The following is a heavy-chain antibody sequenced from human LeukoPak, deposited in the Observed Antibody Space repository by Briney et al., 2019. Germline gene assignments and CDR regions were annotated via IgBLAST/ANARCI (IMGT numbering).Heavy chain of an antibody. CDR3: ARENYGDYPDYFDY. CDR1: GFTFSSYS. J-gene: IGHJ4*02. CDR2: ISSSSSYI. V-gene: IGHV3-21*01. D-gene: IGHD4-17*01. Sequence: GGSLRLSCAASGFTFSSYSMNWVRQAPGKGLEWGSSISSSSSYIYYADSVKGRFTISRDNAKNSLYLQMNSLRAEDTAVYYCARENYGDYPDYFDYWGQGTLVTVSP.